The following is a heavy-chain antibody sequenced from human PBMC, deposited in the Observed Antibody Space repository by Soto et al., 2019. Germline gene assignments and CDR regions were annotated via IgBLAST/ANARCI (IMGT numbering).Heavy chain of an antibody. D-gene: IGHD3-3*01. Sequence: GGSLRLSCAASGFTFSSYAMSWVRQAPGKGLEWVSAISGSGGSTYYADSVKGRFTTSRDNSKNTLYLQMNSLRAEDTAVYYCAKAANVGDYYDFWSGYLSHFDYWGQGTLVTVSS. CDR1: GFTFSSYA. CDR2: ISGSGGST. J-gene: IGHJ4*02. V-gene: IGHV3-23*01. CDR3: AKAANVGDYYDFWSGYLSHFDY.